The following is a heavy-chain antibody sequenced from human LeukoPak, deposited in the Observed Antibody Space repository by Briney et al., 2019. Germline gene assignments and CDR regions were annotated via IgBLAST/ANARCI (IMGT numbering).Heavy chain of an antibody. Sequence: GGSLRLSCAASGFTFSSYAMSWVRQAPGKGLEWVSAISGSGGSTYYADSVKGRFTISRDNSKNTLYLQMNSLRAEDTAVYYCAKARYRDYGDYAGHPFDIWGQGTMVTVSS. J-gene: IGHJ3*02. V-gene: IGHV3-23*01. CDR1: GFTFSSYA. CDR3: AKARYRDYGDYAGHPFDI. CDR2: ISGSGGST. D-gene: IGHD4-17*01.